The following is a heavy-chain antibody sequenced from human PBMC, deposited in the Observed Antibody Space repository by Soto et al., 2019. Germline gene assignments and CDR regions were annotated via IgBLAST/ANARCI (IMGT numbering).Heavy chain of an antibody. CDR1: GYSFAGYW. D-gene: IGHD3-22*01. CDR2: IDPSDSQT. CDR3: ARQIYDSDTGPNFQYYFDS. J-gene: IGHJ4*02. Sequence: PGESPNIPCKGPGYSFAGYWITWVRQKPGKGLEWMGRIDPSDSQTYYSPSFRGHVTISATKSITTVFLQWSSLRASDTAMYYCARQIYDSDTGPNFQYYFDSWGQGTPVTVSS. V-gene: IGHV5-10-1*01.